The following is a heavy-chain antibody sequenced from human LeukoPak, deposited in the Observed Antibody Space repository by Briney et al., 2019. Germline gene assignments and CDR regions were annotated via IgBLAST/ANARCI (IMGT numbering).Heavy chain of an antibody. D-gene: IGHD3-3*01. CDR1: GFSFRDYW. V-gene: IGHV3-7*01. J-gene: IGHJ6*02. CDR3: ARGLELRFLEWLSKYYYYYGMDV. CDR2: IKQDGSEK. Sequence: GGSLRLSCAASGFSFRDYWMSWVRQAPGKGLEWVANIKQDGSEKYYVDSVKGRFTISRDNAKNSLYLQMNSLRAEDTAVYYCARGLELRFLEWLSKYYYYYGMDVWGQGTTVTVSS.